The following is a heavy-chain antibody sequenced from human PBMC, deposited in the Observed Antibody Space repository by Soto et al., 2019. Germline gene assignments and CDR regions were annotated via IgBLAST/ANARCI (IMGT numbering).Heavy chain of an antibody. V-gene: IGHV1-3*01. D-gene: IGHD6-19*01. Sequence: GASVKVSCKASGYTFTSYAMHWVRQAPGQRLEWMGWINAGNGNTKYSQKFQGRVTITRDTSASTAYMELSSLRSEDTAVYYCARDLGRYSSGWSSIDYYYYYMDVWGKGTTVTVSS. J-gene: IGHJ6*03. CDR2: INAGNGNT. CDR3: ARDLGRYSSGWSSIDYYYYYMDV. CDR1: GYTFTSYA.